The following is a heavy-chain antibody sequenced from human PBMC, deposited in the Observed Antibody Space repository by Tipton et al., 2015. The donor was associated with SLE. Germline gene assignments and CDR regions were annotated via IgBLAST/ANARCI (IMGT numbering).Heavy chain of an antibody. CDR3: ARIYCSGGSCYPLYYYMDV. CDR2: ISSSGSTI. J-gene: IGHJ6*03. V-gene: IGHV3-11*04. CDR1: GFTFRDYY. Sequence: SLRLSCAASGFTFRDYYMSWIRQAPGKGLEWVSYISSSGSTINYADSVKGRFTISRDNAKNSLSLQMNSLRAEDTAVYYCARIYCSGGSCYPLYYYMDVWGKGTTVTVSS. D-gene: IGHD2-15*01.